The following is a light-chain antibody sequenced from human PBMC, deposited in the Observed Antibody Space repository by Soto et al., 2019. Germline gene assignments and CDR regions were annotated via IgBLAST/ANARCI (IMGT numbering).Light chain of an antibody. J-gene: IGLJ2*01. Sequence: QSVLTQPPSVPEAPRQRVTISCSGSRSNIGDNAVNWYQQLPGKAPKLLIYYDDLLPSGVSDRFSGSKSGTSASLAISGLRSEDEADYYCAAWDDSLNGVVFGGGTKLTVL. CDR1: RSNIGDNA. CDR3: AAWDDSLNGVV. CDR2: YDD. V-gene: IGLV1-36*01.